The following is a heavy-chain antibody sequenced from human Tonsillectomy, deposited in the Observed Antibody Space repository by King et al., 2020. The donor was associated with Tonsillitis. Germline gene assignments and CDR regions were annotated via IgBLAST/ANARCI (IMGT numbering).Heavy chain of an antibody. CDR2: ISGRGDTT. Sequence: EVQLVESGGGLVQPGGSLRLSCAASGFTFSSYAMSWVRQAPGKGLEWVSSISGRGDTTYYADSVKGRFTISRENSKNTLYLQMNSLRADDTAVYYCAKPSLGMTTINYYFDYWGQGTLVTVSS. V-gene: IGHV3-23*04. D-gene: IGHD5-24*01. J-gene: IGHJ4*02. CDR1: GFTFSSYA. CDR3: AKPSLGMTTINYYFDY.